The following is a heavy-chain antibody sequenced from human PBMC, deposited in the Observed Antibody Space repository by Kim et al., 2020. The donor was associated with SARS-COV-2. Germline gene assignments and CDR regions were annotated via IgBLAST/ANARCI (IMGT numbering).Heavy chain of an antibody. V-gene: IGHV3-15*01. CDR1: QFTFNYAW. Sequence: GGSLRLSCAASQFTFNYAWMSWVRQAPGKGLEWVGRIKSKADGGTTDYAAPVKGRFSISRDDSENTLYLQMDSLKSEDTAIYFCVTGGYTDYYYGMDVWGQGTTVTVSS. J-gene: IGHJ6*02. CDR2: IKSKADGGTT. D-gene: IGHD2-2*02. CDR3: VTGGYTDYYYGMDV.